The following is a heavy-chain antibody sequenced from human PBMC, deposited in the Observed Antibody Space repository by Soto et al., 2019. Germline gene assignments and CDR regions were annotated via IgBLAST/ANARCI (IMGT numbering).Heavy chain of an antibody. J-gene: IGHJ3*02. V-gene: IGHV4-39*01. CDR3: ARQELGYYYDSASAFDI. D-gene: IGHD3-22*01. CDR1: GGSISSSSYY. Sequence: QLQLQESGPGLVKPSETLSLTCTVSGGSISSSSYYWGWIRQPPGKGLEWIGSIYYSGSTYYNPSLKSRVTISVDTSKNQFSLKLSSVTAADTAVYYCARQELGYYYDSASAFDIWGQGTMATVSS. CDR2: IYYSGST.